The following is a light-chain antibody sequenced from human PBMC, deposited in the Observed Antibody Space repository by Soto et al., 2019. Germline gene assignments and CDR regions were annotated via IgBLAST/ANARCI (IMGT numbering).Light chain of an antibody. CDR2: AAS. CDR3: QQGYRTPFT. V-gene: IGKV1-39*01. J-gene: IGKJ3*01. CDR1: ESISSK. Sequence: DLAMTQSPSSLSASVGDRVTITCRASESISSKLNWYQQKPGKAPALLISAASRLHSGVPSRFSGSGSGTDFTLTISSLQHEDFATYFCQQGYRTPFTFGPGTKVDIK.